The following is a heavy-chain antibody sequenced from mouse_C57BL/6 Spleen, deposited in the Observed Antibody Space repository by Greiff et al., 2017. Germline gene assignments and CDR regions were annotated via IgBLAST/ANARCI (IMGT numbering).Heavy chain of an antibody. CDR3: ARYAAQATWFAY. V-gene: IGHV1-69*01. J-gene: IGHJ3*01. D-gene: IGHD3-2*02. Sequence: QVQLQQPGAELVMPGASVKLSCKASGYTFTSYWMHWVKQRPGQGLEWIGEIDPSDSYTNYNQKFKGKSPLTVDKSSSTAYMQLSSLTSEDSAVYYCARYAAQATWFAYWGQGTLVTVSA. CDR1: GYTFTSYW. CDR2: IDPSDSYT.